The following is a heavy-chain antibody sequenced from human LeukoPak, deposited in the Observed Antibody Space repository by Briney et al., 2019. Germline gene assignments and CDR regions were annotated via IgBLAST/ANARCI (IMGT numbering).Heavy chain of an antibody. V-gene: IGHV3-23*03. Sequence: GGSLRLSCAASGFTFSNYAMSWIRQAPGKGLEWVSVIYSGGDTYYADSVKGRFTISRDKSKNTLFLQMNSLRAEDTAVYYCATEGDSSGYYDYWGQGTLVTVSS. CDR2: IYSGGDT. CDR3: ATEGDSSGYYDY. CDR1: GFTFSNYA. D-gene: IGHD3-22*01. J-gene: IGHJ4*02.